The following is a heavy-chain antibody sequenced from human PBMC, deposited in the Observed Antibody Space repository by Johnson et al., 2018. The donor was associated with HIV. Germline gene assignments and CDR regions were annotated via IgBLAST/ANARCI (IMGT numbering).Heavy chain of an antibody. CDR3: AKGVVAAAALGGAFDI. V-gene: IGHV3-72*01. CDR1: GFTFSDHY. Sequence: VQLVESGGGLVQPGGSLRLSCAASGFTFSDHYMDWVRQAPGKGLEWVGRTRNKANSYTTEYAASVKGRFTIPRDDSKNSLYLQMNSLRAEDTALYYCAKGVVAAAALGGAFDIWGQGTMVTVSS. J-gene: IGHJ3*02. CDR2: TRNKANSYTT. D-gene: IGHD6-13*01.